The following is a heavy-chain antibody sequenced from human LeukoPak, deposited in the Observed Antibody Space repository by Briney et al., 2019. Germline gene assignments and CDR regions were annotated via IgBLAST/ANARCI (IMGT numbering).Heavy chain of an antibody. CDR2: INQDGSEK. D-gene: IGHD6-19*01. CDR1: GFTFSSYA. Sequence: GSLRLSCAASGFTFSSYAMSWVRQAPGKGLEWVANINQDGSEKHYVDSVKGRFTISRDNAENSLDLQMYSLRAEDTAVYYCARVWQWLNLYYYYYMDVWGKGTTVTVSS. V-gene: IGHV3-7*01. J-gene: IGHJ6*03. CDR3: ARVWQWLNLYYYYYMDV.